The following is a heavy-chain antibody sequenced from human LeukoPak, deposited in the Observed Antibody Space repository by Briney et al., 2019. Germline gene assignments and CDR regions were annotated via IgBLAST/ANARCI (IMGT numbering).Heavy chain of an antibody. CDR1: GGSISSGGYS. D-gene: IGHD2-2*01. V-gene: IGHV4-30-2*01. CDR3: ARVFNSRSSPDAFDI. Sequence: SETLSLTCAVYGGSISSGGYSWSWIRQPPGKGLEWIGYIDHSGSTYYNPSLKSRVTISVDRSKNQFSLKLSSVTAADTAVYYCARVFNSRSSPDAFDIWGQGTMVTVSS. CDR2: IDHSGST. J-gene: IGHJ3*02.